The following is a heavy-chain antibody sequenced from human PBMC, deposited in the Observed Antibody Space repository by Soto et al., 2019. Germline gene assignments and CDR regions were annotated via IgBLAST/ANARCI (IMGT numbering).Heavy chain of an antibody. CDR3: ARQEYYSDNSGYGGTEFDC. CDR1: GYTFTMYG. Sequence: QVQLVQSGAEVKKPGASVKVSCKASGYTFTMYGLSWVRQAPGQGLEWMGWISAYNGNTDYAEKVQGRVTMTTDTSTSTAYMELRSLRSDDTAVYYCARQEYYSDNSGYGGTEFDCWGQGTLVTVSS. D-gene: IGHD3-22*01. V-gene: IGHV1-18*01. J-gene: IGHJ4*02. CDR2: ISAYNGNT.